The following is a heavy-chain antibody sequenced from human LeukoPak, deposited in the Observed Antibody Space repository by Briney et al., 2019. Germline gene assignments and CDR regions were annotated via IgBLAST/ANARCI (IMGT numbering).Heavy chain of an antibody. CDR2: IIPIFGTA. CDR3: ATALVRRYYYYYMDV. V-gene: IGHV1-69*05. CDR1: GGTFSSYA. J-gene: IGHJ6*03. D-gene: IGHD2-8*02. Sequence: SVKVSCKASGGTFSSYAMSWVRQAPGQGLEWMGGIIPIFGTANYAQKFQGRVTITTDESTSTAYMELSSLRAEDTAVYYCATALVRRYYYYYMDVWGKGTTVTVSS.